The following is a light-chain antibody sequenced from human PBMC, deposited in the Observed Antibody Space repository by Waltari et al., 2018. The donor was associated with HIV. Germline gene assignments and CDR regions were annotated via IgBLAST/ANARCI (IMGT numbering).Light chain of an antibody. V-gene: IGLV1-44*01. CDR1: SSNIGSNT. Sequence: QSVLTQPPSASGTPGQRVTISCSGSSSNIGSNTVSQYQPLPGTAPKLRIYNTKERTSGVPDRFSGSTSGTSASLASSGLQSESEADYYGAAWDDSLNGVVFGGGTKLTVL. CDR3: AAWDDSLNGVV. CDR2: NTK. J-gene: IGLJ2*01.